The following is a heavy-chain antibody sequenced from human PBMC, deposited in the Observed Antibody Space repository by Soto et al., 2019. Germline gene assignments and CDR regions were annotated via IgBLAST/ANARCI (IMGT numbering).Heavy chain of an antibody. CDR3: ARDLPRDLVRGSFDI. V-gene: IGHV1-46*01. D-gene: IGHD3-10*02. Sequence: QAQLVQSGAEVKKPGASANISCKASGYTFTRYNIHWVRQAPGQGLEWMGIIDTRGGSADYTQRVQGRVTMTRDTSTGTVYMELSSLGSEDTAVYYCARDLPRDLVRGSFDIWGQGTLVTVSS. J-gene: IGHJ3*02. CDR2: IDTRGGSA. CDR1: GYTFTRYN.